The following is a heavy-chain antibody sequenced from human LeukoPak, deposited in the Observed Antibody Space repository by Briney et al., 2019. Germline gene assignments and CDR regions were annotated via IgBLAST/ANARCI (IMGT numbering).Heavy chain of an antibody. CDR2: ISSSSSYI. V-gene: IGHV3-21*01. Sequence: NPGGSLRLSCAASGFTFSIYWMHWVRQAPGKGLEWVSSISSSSSYIYYADSVKGRFTISRDNAKNSLYLQMNSLRAEDTAVYYCARDRSARATLGYWGQGTLVTVSS. J-gene: IGHJ4*02. CDR1: GFTFSIYW. CDR3: ARDRSARATLGY. D-gene: IGHD3-16*01.